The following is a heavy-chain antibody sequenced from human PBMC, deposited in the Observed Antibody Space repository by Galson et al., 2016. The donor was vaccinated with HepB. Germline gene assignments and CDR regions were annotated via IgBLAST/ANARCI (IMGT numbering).Heavy chain of an antibody. CDR2: VHHSGRT. CDR3: ARTSLAATWGKYYFDN. CDR1: GGSVNSGAYY. V-gene: IGHV4-31*03. J-gene: IGHJ4*02. Sequence: TLSLTCNVSGGSVNSGAYYWNWIRQHPGQGLEWIGYVHHSGRTIYNPSLESRVSMSLDTSQNQFSLRLTSVTAADTAIYYCARTSLAATWGKYYFDNWGQGTLVTVTS. D-gene: IGHD3-16*01.